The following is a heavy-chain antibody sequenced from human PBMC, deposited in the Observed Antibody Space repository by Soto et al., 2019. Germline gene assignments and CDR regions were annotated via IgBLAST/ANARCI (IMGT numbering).Heavy chain of an antibody. CDR1: GYTFTSYA. CDR3: AGGYCSSTSCYAFFY. CDR2: INAGNGNT. Sequence: ASVKVSCKASGYTFTSYAMHLVRQAPGQRLEWMGWINAGNGNTKYSQKFQGRVTITRDTSASTAYMELRSLRSEDTAVYYCAGGYCSSTSCYAFFYWGQGTLVTVSS. V-gene: IGHV1-3*01. J-gene: IGHJ4*02. D-gene: IGHD2-2*01.